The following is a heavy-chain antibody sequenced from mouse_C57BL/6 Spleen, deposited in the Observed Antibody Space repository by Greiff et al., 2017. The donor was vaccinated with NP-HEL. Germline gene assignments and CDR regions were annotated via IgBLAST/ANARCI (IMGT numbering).Heavy chain of an antibody. CDR1: GFTFSDYY. CDR3: ARGYPRGYWYFDV. Sequence: EVKLVESGGGLVQPGGSLKLSCAASGFTFSDYYMYWVRQTPEKRLEWVAYISNGGGSTYYLDTVKGRFTIARDNAKNTLYLQMSRLKSEDTAVYYCARGYPRGYWYFDVWGTGTTVTVSS. V-gene: IGHV5-12*01. J-gene: IGHJ1*03. CDR2: ISNGGGST.